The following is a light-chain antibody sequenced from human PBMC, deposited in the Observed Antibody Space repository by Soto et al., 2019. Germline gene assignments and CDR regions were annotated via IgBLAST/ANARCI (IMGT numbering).Light chain of an antibody. V-gene: IGKV3-20*01. CDR3: QQYGRWWT. Sequence: EIVLTQSPGTLSLSPGERATLSCRASQSVSSSYLAWYQQKPGQAPRLLIYGASSRATGIPDRFSGSGSGTDFTLTISRLEPEDFAVYNCQQYGRWWTFGQGTKVEIK. CDR1: QSVSSSY. J-gene: IGKJ1*01. CDR2: GAS.